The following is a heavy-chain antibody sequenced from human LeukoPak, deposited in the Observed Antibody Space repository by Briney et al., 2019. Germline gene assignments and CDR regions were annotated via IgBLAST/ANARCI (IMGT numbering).Heavy chain of an antibody. CDR2: TYYRSKWYN. Sequence: SQTLSLTCAISGDSVSSNSAAWNWIRQSPSRGLEWLGRTYYRSKWYNDYEVSVKSRITISPDTSKNQFSLSLTSVTAADTAVYFCARDPTIAAPNMGFWGQGILVTV. CDR1: GDSVSSNSAA. D-gene: IGHD6-13*01. V-gene: IGHV6-1*01. CDR3: ARDPTIAAPNMGF. J-gene: IGHJ4*02.